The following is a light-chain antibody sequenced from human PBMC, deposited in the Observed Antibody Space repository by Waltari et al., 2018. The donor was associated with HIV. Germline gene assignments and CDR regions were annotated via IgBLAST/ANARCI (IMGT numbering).Light chain of an antibody. V-gene: IGKV1-27*01. CDR1: QGISNY. J-gene: IGKJ4*01. Sequence: MTQSPGTLSVSPGERATLSCRASQGISNYLAWYQQKPGKVPKLLIYAASTLQSGVPSRFSGSGSGTDFTLTISSLQPEDVATYYCQKYNSAPPAFGGGTKVEIK. CDR3: QKYNSAPPA. CDR2: AAS.